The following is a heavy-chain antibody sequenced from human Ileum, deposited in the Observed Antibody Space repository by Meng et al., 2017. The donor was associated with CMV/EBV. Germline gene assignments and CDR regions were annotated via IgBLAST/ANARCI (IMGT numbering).Heavy chain of an antibody. V-gene: IGHV3-7*01. J-gene: IGHJ3*02. D-gene: IGHD1-14*01. CDR1: GFTFSSYG. CDR3: ARDKNNNGGYDVFDI. Sequence: GESLKISWAASGFTFSSYGMHWVRQAPGKGLEWVASMNRDGSQTVFRDSVTGRFLISRDNARNSLYLQMNSLRVEDTALYFCARDKNNNGGYDVFDIWGQGTMVTVSS. CDR2: MNRDGSQT.